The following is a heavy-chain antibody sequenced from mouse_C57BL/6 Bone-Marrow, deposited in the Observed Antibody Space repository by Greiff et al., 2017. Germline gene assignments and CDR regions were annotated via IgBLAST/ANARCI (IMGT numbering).Heavy chain of an antibody. Sequence: KQSGPGLVAPSQSLSITCTVSGFSLTSYGVSWVRQPPGKGLEWLGEIWGGGSTNYHSALISRMNISQDNSKSQFVLKLNGLQADDTATYCCTKLDGYYLAYWGQGTLVTVSA. J-gene: IGHJ3*01. CDR3: TKLDGYYLAY. CDR2: IWGGGST. V-gene: IGHV2-3*01. CDR1: GFSLTSYG. D-gene: IGHD2-3*01.